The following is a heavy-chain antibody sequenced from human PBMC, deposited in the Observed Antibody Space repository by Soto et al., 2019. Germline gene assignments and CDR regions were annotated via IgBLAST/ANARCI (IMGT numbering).Heavy chain of an antibody. CDR2: INHSGGT. V-gene: IGHV4-34*01. D-gene: IGHD3-22*01. CDR1: GGSFSAYY. J-gene: IGHJ5*02. CDR3: ARGSIDTVDSSGFYAS. Sequence: XETLSLTCAVYGGSFSAYYWSWIRQPPGKGLEWIGEINHSGGTSYNPSLKSRVTISVDTSKSQFSLKLTSVTAADRAVYYCARGSIDTVDSSGFYASWGKGPPFTV.